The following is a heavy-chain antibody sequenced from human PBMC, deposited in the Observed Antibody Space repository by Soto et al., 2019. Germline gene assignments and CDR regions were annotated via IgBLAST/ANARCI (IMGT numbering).Heavy chain of an antibody. D-gene: IGHD2-15*01. CDR2: IWYDGSNK. CDR1: GFTFNSYA. Sequence: GGSLRLSCAASGFTFNSYAMHWVRQAPGKGLEWVAVIWYDGSNKYYADSVKGRFTISRDNSKNTLYLQMNSLRAEDTAVYYCARGGRDGYCSGGSCSNGMDVWGQGTTVTVSS. CDR3: ARGGRDGYCSGGSCSNGMDV. V-gene: IGHV3-33*08. J-gene: IGHJ6*02.